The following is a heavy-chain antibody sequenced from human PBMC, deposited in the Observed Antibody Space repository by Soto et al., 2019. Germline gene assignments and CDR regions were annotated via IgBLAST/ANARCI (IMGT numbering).Heavy chain of an antibody. D-gene: IGHD2-15*01. CDR2: ISPMFGAA. CDR1: GGTFNTYA. CDR3: AREVQVHTPAFVY. Sequence: QVQLVQSGAEMKKPGSSVKVSCQSSGGTFNTYAMNWVRQAPGQGPEWMGDISPMFGAANDAPKFQGRVTMTADEATGTSYTQLSSVTSDETALYFCAREVQVHTPAFVYWGQGTLVTVSS. J-gene: IGHJ4*02. V-gene: IGHV1-69*19.